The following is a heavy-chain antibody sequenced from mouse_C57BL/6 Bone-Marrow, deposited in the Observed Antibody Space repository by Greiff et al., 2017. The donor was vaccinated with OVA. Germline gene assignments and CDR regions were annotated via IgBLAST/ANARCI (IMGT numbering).Heavy chain of an antibody. J-gene: IGHJ3*01. CDR1: GFPFSSYG. V-gene: IGHV5-6*01. CDR2: ISSGGSYT. D-gene: IGHD2-3*01. Sequence: EVKLVESGGDLVKPGGSLKLSCAASGFPFSSYGMSWVRQTPDKRLEWVATISSGGSYTYYPDSVKGRFTISRDNAKNTLYLQMSSLKSEDTAMYYCARRSLYDYWGQGTLVTVSA. CDR3: ARRSLYDY.